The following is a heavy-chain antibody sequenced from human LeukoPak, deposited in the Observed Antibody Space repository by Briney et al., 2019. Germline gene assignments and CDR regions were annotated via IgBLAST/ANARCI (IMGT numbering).Heavy chain of an antibody. CDR1: GGSFNGYY. CDR3: ARNSAYSTSSGFNA. D-gene: IGHD6-6*01. Sequence: SETLSLTCAVYGGSFNGYYWTWIRQPPGERLEWIGEINKSGSTNYNPSLKSRVTMSIDTSKNQISLRLTSVTAADTAVYYCARNSAYSTSSGFNAWGQGTLVTVSS. J-gene: IGHJ4*02. V-gene: IGHV4-34*01. CDR2: INKSGST.